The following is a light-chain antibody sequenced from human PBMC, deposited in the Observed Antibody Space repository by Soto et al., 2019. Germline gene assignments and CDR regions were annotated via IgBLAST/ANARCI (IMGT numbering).Light chain of an antibody. V-gene: IGLV1-47*01. CDR2: RSD. CDR1: TANIGNNY. CDR3: AAWDDSLSGVV. J-gene: IGLJ2*01. Sequence: QSVLTQPPSASETPGQRVTISCSGSTANIGNNYVYWDQQLPGTAPKLLIHRSDQRASGVPDRFSGSKSGTSASLAISGLRSEDEAHYYCAAWDDSLSGVVFGGGTKVTVL.